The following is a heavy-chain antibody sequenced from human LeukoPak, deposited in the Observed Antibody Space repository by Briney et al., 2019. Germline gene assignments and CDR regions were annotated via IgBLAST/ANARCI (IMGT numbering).Heavy chain of an antibody. D-gene: IGHD3-9*01. CDR2: IYYSGST. Sequence: SETLSLTCTVSGGSISSSSYYWGWIRQPPGKGLEWIGSIYYSGSTYYNPSLKSRVTISVDTSKNQFSLKLSSVTAADTAVYYCARDLILTGTFDYWGQGTLVTVSS. CDR3: ARDLILTGTFDY. J-gene: IGHJ4*02. V-gene: IGHV4-39*07. CDR1: GGSISSSSYY.